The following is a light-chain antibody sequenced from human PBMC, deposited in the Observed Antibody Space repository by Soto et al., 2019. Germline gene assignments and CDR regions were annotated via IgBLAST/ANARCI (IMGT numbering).Light chain of an antibody. Sequence: DIVLTQSPATLSLSPGERTTLSCRASQSVSSNFLDWYQQKVGQAPRLLIYDASNRATGIPARFSGRGSGTDFTLTISSLEPEDFAVYYCQQRSNWPPSFGGGTKVDIK. CDR3: QQRSNWPPS. CDR2: DAS. J-gene: IGKJ4*01. V-gene: IGKV3-11*01. CDR1: QSVSSN.